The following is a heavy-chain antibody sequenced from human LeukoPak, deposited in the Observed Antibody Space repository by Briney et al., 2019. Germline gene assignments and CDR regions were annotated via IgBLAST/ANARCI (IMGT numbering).Heavy chain of an antibody. J-gene: IGHJ4*02. CDR2: ISYDGSNK. D-gene: IGHD3-3*01. V-gene: IGHV3-30-3*01. CDR1: GFTFSSYA. Sequence: GGSLRLSCAASGFTFSSYAMHWVRQAPGKGLEWVAVISYDGSNKYYADSVKGRFTTSRDNSKNTLYLQMNSLRAEDTAVYYCARDSYYDFWSGFRGNFDYWGQGTLVTVSS. CDR3: ARDSYYDFWSGFRGNFDY.